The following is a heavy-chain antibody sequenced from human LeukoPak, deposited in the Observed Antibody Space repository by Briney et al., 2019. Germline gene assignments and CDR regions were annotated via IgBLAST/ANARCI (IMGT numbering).Heavy chain of an antibody. V-gene: IGHV1-69*13. CDR2: IIPIFGTA. D-gene: IGHD3-22*01. J-gene: IGHJ4*02. CDR1: GGTFSSYA. Sequence: SVKVSCKAPGGTFSSYAISWVRQAPGQGLEWMGGIIPIFGTANYAQKFQGRVTITADESTSTAYMELSSLRSEDTAVYYCARDGVYYDSSGYYRFFDYWGQGTLVTVSS. CDR3: ARDGVYYDSSGYYRFFDY.